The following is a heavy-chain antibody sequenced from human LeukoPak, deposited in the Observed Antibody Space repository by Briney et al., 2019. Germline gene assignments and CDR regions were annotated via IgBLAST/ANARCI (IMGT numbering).Heavy chain of an antibody. J-gene: IGHJ3*02. CDR3: ARQGGYCTSSTCHDAFDI. CDR1: GYSFNTYW. D-gene: IGHD2-2*01. V-gene: IGHV5-51*01. Sequence: GESLKISCKGSGYSFNTYWIGWVRQMPGKGLEWIEIIYPGDSDTRYSPSFQGQVTISADKSISTAYLQWSSLKASDTAMYYCARQGGYCTSSTCHDAFDIWGQGIMVTVSS. CDR2: IYPGDSDT.